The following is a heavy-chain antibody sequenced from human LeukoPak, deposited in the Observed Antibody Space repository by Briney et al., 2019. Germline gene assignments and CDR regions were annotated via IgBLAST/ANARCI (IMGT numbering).Heavy chain of an antibody. CDR2: IYWGGST. V-gene: IGHV3-66*01. J-gene: IGHJ4*02. Sequence: PGGSLRLSCAASGFTVSTNHMSWVRQAPGKGLEWVSIIYWGGSTYYADSVKGRFTISRDVSKNTLYLQMNTLRGEDTAVYYCARGLIDYAGHYFDYWGQGTLVTVSS. CDR1: GFTVSTNH. CDR3: ARGLIDYAGHYFDY. D-gene: IGHD4-17*01.